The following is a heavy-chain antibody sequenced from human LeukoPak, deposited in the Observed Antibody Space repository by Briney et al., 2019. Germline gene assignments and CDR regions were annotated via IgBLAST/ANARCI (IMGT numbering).Heavy chain of an antibody. CDR3: ARDSGGYDYAPTLDFDY. Sequence: ASVKVSCKASGYTFTSYAMNWVRQAPGQGLEWMGWINTNTGNPTYAQGFTGRFVFFLDTSVSTAYLQISSLKAEDTAVYYCARDSGGYDYAPTLDFDYWGQGTLVTVSS. D-gene: IGHD5-12*01. CDR2: INTNTGNP. J-gene: IGHJ4*02. CDR1: GYTFTSYA. V-gene: IGHV7-4-1*02.